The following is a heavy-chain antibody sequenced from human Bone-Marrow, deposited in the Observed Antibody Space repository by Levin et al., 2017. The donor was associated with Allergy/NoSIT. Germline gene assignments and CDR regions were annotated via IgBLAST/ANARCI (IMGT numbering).Heavy chain of an antibody. CDR3: ARWGGYCAYTTCPGFDP. CDR2: INPNSGGT. Sequence: NPGGSLRLSCNASGYSFGDYYMHWVRQAPGQGLEWMGWINPNSGGTYFAQKFHGRVTLTSDTSISTAYMELSSLRSDDTAVYYCARWGGYCAYTTCPGFDPWGQGTLVTVSS. V-gene: IGHV1-2*02. J-gene: IGHJ5*02. CDR1: GYSFGDYY. D-gene: IGHD2-15*01.